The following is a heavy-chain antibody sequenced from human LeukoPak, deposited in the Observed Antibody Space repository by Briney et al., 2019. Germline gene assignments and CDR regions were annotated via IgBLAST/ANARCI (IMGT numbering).Heavy chain of an antibody. Sequence: GGSLRLSCAVSGFTLSNYGMSWVRQAQGKGLEWVAGISDSGGRTNYADSVKGRFSISRDNPKNTLYLQMNSLRAEDTAVYFCAKRGVVIRVILVGFHKEANYFDSWGQGAMVTVSS. V-gene: IGHV3-23*01. CDR1: GFTLSNYG. D-gene: IGHD3-22*01. CDR3: AKRGVVIRVILVGFHKEANYFDS. J-gene: IGHJ4*02. CDR2: ISDSGGRT.